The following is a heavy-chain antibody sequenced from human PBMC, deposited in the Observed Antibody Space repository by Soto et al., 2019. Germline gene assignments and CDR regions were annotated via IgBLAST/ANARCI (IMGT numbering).Heavy chain of an antibody. J-gene: IGHJ6*02. CDR1: GCTFTSYH. Sequence: GSVKVSCKGSGCTFTSYHMHWVRPSPAQGHEAMGIINTSGGSTSYAQKFQGRGTMTRDTATSTVYMELNSLKSEDTAVYYCARSMVRGVTHYYYYGMDVWGQGTTVTVSS. CDR2: INTSGGST. D-gene: IGHD3-10*01. V-gene: IGHV1-46*01. CDR3: ARSMVRGVTHYYYYGMDV.